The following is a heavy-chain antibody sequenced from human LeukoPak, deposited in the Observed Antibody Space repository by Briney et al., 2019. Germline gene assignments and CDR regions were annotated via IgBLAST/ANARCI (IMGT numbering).Heavy chain of an antibody. D-gene: IGHD1-26*01. CDR3: ARRQGRRGIVGPTILKGAFDI. J-gene: IGHJ3*02. V-gene: IGHV3-23*01. Sequence: GGSLRLSCAVSGLTFNNYAMSWVRQAPGKGLEWVSGISGRGASKYYADSVKGRFTTSRDDAKNSLYLQMNSLRAEDTAVYYCARRQGRRGIVGPTILKGAFDIWGQGTKVTVSS. CDR1: GLTFNNYA. CDR2: ISGRGASK.